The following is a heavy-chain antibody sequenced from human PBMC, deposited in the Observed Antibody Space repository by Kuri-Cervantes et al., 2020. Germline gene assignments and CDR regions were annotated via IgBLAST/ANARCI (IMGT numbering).Heavy chain of an antibody. CDR1: GGSFSNYY. D-gene: IGHD2-8*01. V-gene: IGHV4-59*01. Sequence: GSLRLSCTVPGGSFSNYYWNFIRQPPGKGLEWIGYITYSGSTKYNPTLKSRVTMSVDTSKSQFSLNVSSVTAADTAVYYCARAPVFCSQGVCWYFDYWGQGSPVTVSS. CDR2: ITYSGST. CDR3: ARAPVFCSQGVCWYFDY. J-gene: IGHJ4*02.